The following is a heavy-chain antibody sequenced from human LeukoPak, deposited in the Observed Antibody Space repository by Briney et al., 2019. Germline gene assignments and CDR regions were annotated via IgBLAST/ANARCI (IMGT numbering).Heavy chain of an antibody. V-gene: IGHV4-34*01. D-gene: IGHD3-16*02. Sequence: SETLSLTCAVYGGSFSGYYWSWIRQPPGKGQEWIGEINHRGSTNYNPSLKSRVTISVDTSKNQFSLKLSSVTAADTAVYYCARKKGDYVWGSYRVVYYFDYWGQGTLVTVSS. CDR2: INHRGST. CDR3: ARKKGDYVWGSYRVVYYFDY. J-gene: IGHJ4*02. CDR1: GGSFSGYY.